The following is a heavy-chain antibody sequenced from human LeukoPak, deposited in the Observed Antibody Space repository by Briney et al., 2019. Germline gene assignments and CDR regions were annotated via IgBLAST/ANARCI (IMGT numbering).Heavy chain of an antibody. J-gene: IGHJ4*02. Sequence: PSETLSLTCTVSGYSISSGYFWGWIRQPPGKGLEWVGRIKSKIDGGTTDYAAPVKGRCTISRDDSKNTLYLQMNSLKTEDTAMYYCTTDDDYGDYEWVYWGQGTLVTVSS. D-gene: IGHD4-17*01. CDR2: IKSKIDGGTT. CDR3: TTDDDYGDYEWVY. CDR1: GYSISSGY. V-gene: IGHV3-15*01.